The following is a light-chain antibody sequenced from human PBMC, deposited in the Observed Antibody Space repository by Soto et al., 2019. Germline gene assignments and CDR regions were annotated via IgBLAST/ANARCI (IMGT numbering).Light chain of an antibody. V-gene: IGLV2-23*02. Sequence: QSALTQPASVSGSPGQSITISCTGTSSDVGSYNIVSWYQQHPGKAPKLMIYEVSKRPSGVSNRFSGSKSGNTASLTISGLQAEDEADYYCCSYAGPWVFGGGTKLTVL. CDR2: EVS. CDR3: CSYAGPWV. CDR1: SSDVGSYNI. J-gene: IGLJ3*02.